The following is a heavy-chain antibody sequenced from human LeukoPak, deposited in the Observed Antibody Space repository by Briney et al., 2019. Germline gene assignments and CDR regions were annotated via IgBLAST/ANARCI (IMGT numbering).Heavy chain of an antibody. CDR3: ARVGYYDFWSGYFGPRENYYYYYMDV. CDR2: TSVYNGKT. J-gene: IGHJ6*03. D-gene: IGHD3-3*01. CDR1: GYTFTSYC. V-gene: IGHV1-18*01. Sequence: GASVKVSCKASGYTFTSYCISGVRQAPGQGVDGVGWTSVYNGKTNYEQKLQGRVTMNTDTPTSTASMELRSLRSADTAVHYCARVGYYDFWSGYFGPRENYYYYYMDVWGKGTTVTVSS.